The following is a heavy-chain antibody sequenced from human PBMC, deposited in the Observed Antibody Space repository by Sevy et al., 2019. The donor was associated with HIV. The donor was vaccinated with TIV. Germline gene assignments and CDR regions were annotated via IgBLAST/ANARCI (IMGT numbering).Heavy chain of an antibody. Sequence: SETLSLTCTVSGGSISNSYWSWIRQPPGKGLEWIGYIYYSGSTNYNPSLKSRVTMSIDTSKNQFSLNLSSVTAADTAVYYCARSPPVVVVPGAPSWFDPWGQGTLVTVSS. CDR1: GGSISNSY. V-gene: IGHV4-59*01. CDR3: ARSPPVVVVPGAPSWFDP. D-gene: IGHD2-2*01. J-gene: IGHJ5*02. CDR2: IYYSGST.